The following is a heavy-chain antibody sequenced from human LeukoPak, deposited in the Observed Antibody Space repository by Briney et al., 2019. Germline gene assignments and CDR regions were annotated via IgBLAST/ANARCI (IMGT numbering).Heavy chain of an antibody. Sequence: SETLSLTCTVSGGSVSSGSYYWSWIRQPPGKGLEWIGYIYYSGSTNYNPSLKSRVTISVDASKNQFSLKLSSVTAADTAVYYCARGPFATEADYWGQGTLVTVSS. D-gene: IGHD1-26*01. CDR2: IYYSGST. V-gene: IGHV4-61*01. CDR3: ARGPFATEADY. J-gene: IGHJ4*02. CDR1: GGSVSSGSYY.